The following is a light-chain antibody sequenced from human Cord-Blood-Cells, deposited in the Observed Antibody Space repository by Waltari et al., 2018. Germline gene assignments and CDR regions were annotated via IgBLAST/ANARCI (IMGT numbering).Light chain of an antibody. Sequence: QSALTQPASVSGPPGQSINISCTGTSSDVGGYNYISCYQQHPGKAPKLMIYEVSNRPSGVSNRFSGSKSGNTASLTISGLQAEDEADYYCSSYTSSSTLVVFGGGTKLTVL. CDR2: EVS. J-gene: IGLJ2*01. CDR1: SSDVGGYNY. V-gene: IGLV2-14*01. CDR3: SSYTSSSTLVV.